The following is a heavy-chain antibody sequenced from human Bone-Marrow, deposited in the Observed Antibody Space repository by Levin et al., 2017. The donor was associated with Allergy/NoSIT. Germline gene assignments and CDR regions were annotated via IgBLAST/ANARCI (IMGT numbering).Heavy chain of an antibody. Sequence: GGSLRLSCAASGLTFSSYAMAWVRQTPGMGLEWISTITGSGGSTYYADSVKGRFTISRDNSENTLYLQMNNLRADDTAVYYCAKDCYSFGLYWYYDLWGRGTLVTVSS. CDR2: ITGSGGST. CDR3: AKDCYSFGLYWYYDL. J-gene: IGHJ2*01. V-gene: IGHV3-23*01. D-gene: IGHD5-18*01. CDR1: GLTFSSYA.